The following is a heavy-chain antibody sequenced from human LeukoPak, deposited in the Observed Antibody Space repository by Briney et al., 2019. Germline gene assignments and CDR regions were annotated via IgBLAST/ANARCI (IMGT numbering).Heavy chain of an antibody. Sequence: ASVKVSCKASGGTFSSYAISWVRQAPGQGLEWMGGIIPIFGTANYAQKFQGRVTITADESTSTAYMELSSLRSEDTAVYYCARDRAVAGINWFDPWGQGTLVTVSS. D-gene: IGHD6-19*01. V-gene: IGHV1-69*13. CDR2: IIPIFGTA. CDR3: ARDRAVAGINWFDP. CDR1: GGTFSSYA. J-gene: IGHJ5*02.